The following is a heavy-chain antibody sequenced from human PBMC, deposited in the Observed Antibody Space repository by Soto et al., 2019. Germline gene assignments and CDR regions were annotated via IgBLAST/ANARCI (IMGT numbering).Heavy chain of an antibody. CDR2: INAGNGNT. J-gene: IGHJ4*02. CDR1: GYTFTSYA. D-gene: IGHD3-3*01. V-gene: IGHV1-3*01. Sequence: QVQLVQSGAEVKKPGASVKVSCKASGYTFTSYAMHWVRQAPGQRLEWMGWINAGNGNTKYSQKFQGRVTITRDTSASIAYMELSSLRSEDTAVYYCARTSGYSLYDYWGQGTLVTVSS. CDR3: ARTSGYSLYDY.